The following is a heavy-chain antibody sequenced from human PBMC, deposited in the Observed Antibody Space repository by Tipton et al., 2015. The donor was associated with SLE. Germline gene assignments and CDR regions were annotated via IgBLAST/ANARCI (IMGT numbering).Heavy chain of an antibody. CDR3: ARQGAAVTMSGWFDP. J-gene: IGHJ5*02. V-gene: IGHV4-39*07. CDR1: GGSIISTTYC. D-gene: IGHD4-17*01. Sequence: TLSLTCTVSGGSIISTTYCWGWIRQPPGKGLEWIASICSSGSSYYSPSLKSRVTISVDTSKNQFSLKLTSVTAADTAVYYCARQGAAVTMSGWFDPWGQGTLVTVSS. CDR2: ICSSGSS.